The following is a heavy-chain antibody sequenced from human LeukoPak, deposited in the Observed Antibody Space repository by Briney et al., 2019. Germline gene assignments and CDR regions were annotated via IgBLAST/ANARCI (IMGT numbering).Heavy chain of an antibody. Sequence: NPSETLSLTCTVSGGSISSYYWSWIRQPPGKGLEWIGYIYYSGSTNYNPSLKSRVTISVDTSKNQFSLKLSSVTAADTAVYYCARSIVGATYYYYYGMDVWGQGTTVTVSS. J-gene: IGHJ6*02. CDR3: ARSIVGATYYYYYGMDV. CDR1: GGSISSYY. V-gene: IGHV4-59*01. D-gene: IGHD1-26*01. CDR2: IYYSGST.